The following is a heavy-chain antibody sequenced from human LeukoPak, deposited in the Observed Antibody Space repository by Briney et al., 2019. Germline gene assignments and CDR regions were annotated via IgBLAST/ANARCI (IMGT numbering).Heavy chain of an antibody. J-gene: IGHJ4*02. CDR3: ARVPHLVAAPTPPGLEFDH. V-gene: IGHV4-34*01. D-gene: IGHD2-15*01. CDR1: GGSFSGYY. CDR2: INHSGST. Sequence: SETLSLTCAVYGGSFSGYYWSWIRQRPGKGLEWIGEINHSGSTDYNPSLKSRVTISVDTSKNQFSLKLSSVTAADTAVYYCARVPHLVAAPTPPGLEFDHWGQGTLVTVSS.